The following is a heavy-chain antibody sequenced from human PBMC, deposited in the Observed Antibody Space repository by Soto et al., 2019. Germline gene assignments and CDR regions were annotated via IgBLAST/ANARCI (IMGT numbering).Heavy chain of an antibody. CDR1: GGSISSYY. V-gene: IGHV4-4*07. J-gene: IGHJ4*02. Sequence: SETLSLTCTVSGGSISSYYWSWIRQPAGKGLEWIGRIYTSGSTNYNPSLKSRVTMSVDTSKNQFSLKLSSVTAADTAVYYCASLYYYDSSGYYGYYFDYCGQGTLVTVYS. CDR2: IYTSGST. CDR3: ASLYYYDSSGYYGYYFDY. D-gene: IGHD3-22*01.